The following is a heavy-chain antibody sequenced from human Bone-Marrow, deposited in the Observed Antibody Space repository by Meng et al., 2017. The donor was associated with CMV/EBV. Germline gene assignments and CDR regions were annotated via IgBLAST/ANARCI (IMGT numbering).Heavy chain of an antibody. CDR2: INNKAST. CDR1: GDSFINYF. Sequence: SETLSLTCAVYGDSFINYFWNWVRQPPGKGLEWIGEINNKASTNYNPSLKSRVTMSVDTSKNQFSLKLTSVTAADTAVYYCARDYSSVGDFWSGYYYYYYGMDVWGQGTTVTVSS. V-gene: IGHV4-34*01. CDR3: ARDYSSVGDFWSGYYYYYYGMDV. J-gene: IGHJ6*02. D-gene: IGHD3-3*01.